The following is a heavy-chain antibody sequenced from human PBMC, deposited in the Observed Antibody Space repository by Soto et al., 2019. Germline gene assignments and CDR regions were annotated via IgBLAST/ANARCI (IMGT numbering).Heavy chain of an antibody. Sequence: PSETLSLTCSASGGSVSSRGFYWGWIRQSPGKGLEWIGSITYGGNTYCNPSLESRLNMSVDTSKNQFSVRLTSVTAADTSVYYCARQGSNDGDVWVPGVWGRGTTVTVSS. CDR2: ITYGGNT. CDR1: GGSVSSRGFY. CDR3: ARQGSNDGDVWVPGV. J-gene: IGHJ6*02. D-gene: IGHD3-16*01. V-gene: IGHV4-39*01.